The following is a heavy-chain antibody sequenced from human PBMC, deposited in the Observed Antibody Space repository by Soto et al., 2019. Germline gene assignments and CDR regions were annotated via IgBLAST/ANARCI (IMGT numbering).Heavy chain of an antibody. D-gene: IGHD1-7*01. CDR3: ASQSAGTLGYYYYMDV. Sequence: SETLSLTCTVSGGSISSSGYSWGWIRQHPGKGLEWIGYIYDSGSTYYSPSLKSRVTISGDTSKNQFSLKLSSVTAADTAVYYCASQSAGTLGYYYYMDVWGKGTTVTVSS. CDR1: GGSISSSGYS. V-gene: IGHV4-31*03. CDR2: IYDSGST. J-gene: IGHJ6*03.